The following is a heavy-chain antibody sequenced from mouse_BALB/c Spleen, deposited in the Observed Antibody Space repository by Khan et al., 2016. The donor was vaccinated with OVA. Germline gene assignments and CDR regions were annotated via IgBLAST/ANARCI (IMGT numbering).Heavy chain of an antibody. Sequence: QVQLQQSGAELARPGASVKLSCKASGYTFTDYYINWVKQRTGQGLEWIGDISPGSGDTYYNDKFKGKATLTADKSSSTVYLQLSSLTAEATAVYFCARRNYFGYTFAYWGQGTLVTVSA. J-gene: IGHJ3*01. CDR1: GYTFTDYY. D-gene: IGHD1-2*01. V-gene: IGHV1-77*01. CDR3: ARRNYFGYTFAY. CDR2: ISPGSGDT.